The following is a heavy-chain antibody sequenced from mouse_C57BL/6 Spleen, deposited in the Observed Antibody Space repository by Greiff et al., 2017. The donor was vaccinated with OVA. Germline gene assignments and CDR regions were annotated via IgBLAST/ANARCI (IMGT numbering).Heavy chain of an antibody. J-gene: IGHJ4*01. V-gene: IGHV5-6*01. Sequence: EVQGVESGGDLVKPGGSLKLSCAASGFTFSSYGMSWVRQTPDKRLEWVATISSGGSYTYYPDSVKGRFTISRDNAKNTLYLQMSSLKSEDTAMYYWARSLLWEGAMDYWGQGTSVTVSS. D-gene: IGHD2-1*01. CDR2: ISSGGSYT. CDR3: ARSLLWEGAMDY. CDR1: GFTFSSYG.